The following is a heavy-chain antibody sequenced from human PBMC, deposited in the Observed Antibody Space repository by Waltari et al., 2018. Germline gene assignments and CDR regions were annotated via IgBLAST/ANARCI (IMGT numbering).Heavy chain of an antibody. CDR1: GLPFSSFD. CDR2: LDGTGSST. Sequence: EVQVLESGGGLVQPGGSLRLGCVGSGLPFSSFDMNLVRQVPGKGPAWVSALDGTGSSTIYADSVKGRFSMSRDNSKSTVYLQLTGLRVEDTALYYFAKALGPSAPSSRYSDLWGRGTLVTVSS. J-gene: IGHJ2*01. V-gene: IGHV3-23*01. CDR3: AKALGPSAPSSRYSDL. D-gene: IGHD1-26*01.